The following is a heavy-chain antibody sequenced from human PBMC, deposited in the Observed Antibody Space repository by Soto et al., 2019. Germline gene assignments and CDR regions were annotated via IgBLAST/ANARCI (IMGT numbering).Heavy chain of an antibody. CDR1: GDSINSSHG. J-gene: IGHJ4*02. D-gene: IGHD3-3*02. Sequence: SETLSLTSAVSGDSINSSHGWNWVRQPPGKGLEWIGQISHSGSTNYNPSLTSRVNNSVDKSKNHFSLKLPSVTAADAAVYYCAARHFWSGPWTDTGLDYWGQGTLVTVSS. CDR2: ISHSGST. V-gene: IGHV4-4*02. CDR3: AARHFWSGPWTDTGLDY.